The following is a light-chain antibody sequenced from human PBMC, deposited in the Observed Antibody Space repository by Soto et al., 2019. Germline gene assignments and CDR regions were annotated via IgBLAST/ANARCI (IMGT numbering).Light chain of an antibody. Sequence: QSALTQPASVSGSPGQSITISCTGTSSDVGGYNYVSWYQQHPGKAPKLMIYDVSNRPSGVSNRFSGSKSGNTASLTISVLQAEDEADYYCSSYTSSSTEVFGTGTKVTVL. V-gene: IGLV2-14*03. CDR1: SSDVGGYNY. CDR2: DVS. J-gene: IGLJ1*01. CDR3: SSYTSSSTEV.